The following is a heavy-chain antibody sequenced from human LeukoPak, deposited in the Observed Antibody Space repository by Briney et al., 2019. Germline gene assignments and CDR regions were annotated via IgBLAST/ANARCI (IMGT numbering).Heavy chain of an antibody. CDR3: ARFWVWAFDI. V-gene: IGHV3-66*01. D-gene: IGHD3-16*01. CDR2: IYSGGST. J-gene: IGHJ3*02. Sequence: GGSLRLSCAASGFTVSSNYMSWVRQAPGKGLEWVSVIYSGGSTYYADSVKGRFTISRDNSKNTLYLQINNLRAEDTAVYYCARFWVWAFDIWGQGTMVTVSS. CDR1: GFTVSSNY.